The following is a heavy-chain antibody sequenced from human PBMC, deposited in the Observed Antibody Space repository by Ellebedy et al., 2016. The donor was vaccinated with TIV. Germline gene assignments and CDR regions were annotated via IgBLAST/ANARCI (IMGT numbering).Heavy chain of an antibody. Sequence: SETLSLTCTVSGGSISSSSYYWGWIRQPPGKGLEWIGEINHSGSTNYNPSLKSRVTISVDTSKSQFSLKLSSVTAADTAVYYCATDNYDNDYWGQGTLVTVSS. CDR2: INHSGST. D-gene: IGHD3-22*01. J-gene: IGHJ4*02. CDR3: ATDNYDNDY. CDR1: GGSISSSSYY. V-gene: IGHV4-39*07.